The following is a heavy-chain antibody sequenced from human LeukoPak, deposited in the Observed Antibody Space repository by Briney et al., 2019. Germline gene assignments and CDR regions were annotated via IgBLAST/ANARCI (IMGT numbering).Heavy chain of an antibody. CDR2: IQCDGSQE. V-gene: IGHV3-33*01. CDR1: GFLFRHFG. J-gene: IGHJ4*02. Sequence: QPGGSLRLSCGTSGFLFRHFGMHWVREAPGKGLEWVAAIQCDGSQEYFEDSVKGRSTISGDKSKSTMYLQIDTLRAEGTAVYYCARDSCLIKTCLDYWGQGTLVTVSS. D-gene: IGHD3-10*01. CDR3: ARDSCLIKTCLDY.